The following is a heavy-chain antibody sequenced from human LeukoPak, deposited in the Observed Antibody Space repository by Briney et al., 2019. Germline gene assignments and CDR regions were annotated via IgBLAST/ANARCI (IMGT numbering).Heavy chain of an antibody. V-gene: IGHV3-9*01. D-gene: IGHD2-21*02. Sequence: GRSLRLSCAASGFTFDDYAMHWVRQAPGKGLEWVSGISWNSGSIGYADSVKGRFTISRDNAKNSLYLQMNSLRAEDTALYYCAKAQGDSSFDYWGQGTRVTVSS. CDR3: AKAQGDSSFDY. CDR1: GFTFDDYA. CDR2: ISWNSGSI. J-gene: IGHJ4*02.